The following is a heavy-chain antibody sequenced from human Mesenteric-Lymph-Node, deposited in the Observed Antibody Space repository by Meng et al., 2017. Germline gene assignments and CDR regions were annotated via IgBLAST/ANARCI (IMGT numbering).Heavy chain of an antibody. CDR2: ISYDGNNT. V-gene: IGHV3-30*15. Sequence: QVQLVQSGGGVVQPGGSLRLSCVASGFTFTNYTLHWVRQAPGKGLGWVAAISYDGNNTDYADSVKGRFSISRNNIKSTLFLHMSSLTIQDAAVYYCARVDKHSYGWKPWGQGALVTVSS. D-gene: IGHD5-18*01. J-gene: IGHJ4*02. CDR3: ARVDKHSYGWKP. CDR1: GFTFTNYT.